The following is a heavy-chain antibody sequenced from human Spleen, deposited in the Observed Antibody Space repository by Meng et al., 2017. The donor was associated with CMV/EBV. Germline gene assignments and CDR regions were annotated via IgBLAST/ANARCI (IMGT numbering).Heavy chain of an antibody. D-gene: IGHD3-16*01. CDR3: ARDHLEGVAYNWFDP. Sequence: ASVKVSCKASGYIFTSYAISWVRQAPGQGLEWMGRVSGYDSNTKYVQKFQGRVTMTTDTSTSTAYLELRSLRSDDTAVYYCARDHLEGVAYNWFDPWGQGTLVTVSS. CDR1: GYIFTSYA. V-gene: IGHV1-18*01. CDR2: VSGYDSNT. J-gene: IGHJ5*02.